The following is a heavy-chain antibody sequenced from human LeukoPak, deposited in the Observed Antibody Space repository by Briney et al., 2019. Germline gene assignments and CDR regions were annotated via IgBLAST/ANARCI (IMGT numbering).Heavy chain of an antibody. CDR2: IYYSGST. V-gene: IGHV4-39*01. CDR3: ARQYYDSSGYYPFDY. D-gene: IGHD3-22*01. Sequence: SETLSLTCTVSGGSISRSSYYWGWIRQPPGKGLEWIGSIYYSGSTYYNPSLKSRVTISVDTSKNQFSLKLSSVTAADTAVYYCARQYYDSSGYYPFDYWGQGTLVTVSS. CDR1: GGSISRSSYY. J-gene: IGHJ4*02.